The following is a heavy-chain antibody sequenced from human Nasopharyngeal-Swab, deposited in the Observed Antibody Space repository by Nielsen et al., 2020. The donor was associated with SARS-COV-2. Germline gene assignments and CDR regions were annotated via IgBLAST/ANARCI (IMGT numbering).Heavy chain of an antibody. J-gene: IGHJ3*02. CDR1: GGSVSSGSYY. D-gene: IGHD6-19*01. CDR3: ASRYSSGWGAFDI. CDR2: IYYSGST. V-gene: IGHV4-61*01. Sequence: SETLSLTCTVSGGSVSSGSYYWSWIRQPPGKGLEWIGYIYYSGSTNYNPSLKSRVTISVDTSKNQFSLKLSSVTAADTAVYYCASRYSSGWGAFDIWGQGTMVTVSS.